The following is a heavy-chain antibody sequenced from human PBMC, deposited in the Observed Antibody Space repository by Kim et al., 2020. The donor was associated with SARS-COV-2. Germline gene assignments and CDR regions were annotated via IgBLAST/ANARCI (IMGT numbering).Heavy chain of an antibody. CDR1: GGSISSYY. CDR3: ARTHNWFDP. V-gene: IGHV4-59*01. J-gene: IGHJ5*02. Sequence: SETLSLTCTVSGGSISSYYWSWIRQPPGKGLEWIGYIYYSGSTNYNPSLKSRVTISVDTSKNQFSLKLSSVTAADTAVYYCARTHNWFDPWGQGTLVTVSS. CDR2: IYYSGST.